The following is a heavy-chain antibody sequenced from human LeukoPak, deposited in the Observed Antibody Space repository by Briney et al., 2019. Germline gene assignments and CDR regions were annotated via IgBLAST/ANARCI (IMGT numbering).Heavy chain of an antibody. CDR3: AKGRDSSRRWSDS. Sequence: GGSLRLSCAASGFTFNNYAMSWVRQAPGKGLEWVASITDSGESTFYADSVKGRFTISRDNSKNTLFLQMNSLRAEDTALFYCAKGRDSSRRWSDSWGQGTLVTVSS. CDR2: ITDSGEST. CDR1: GFTFNNYA. J-gene: IGHJ4*02. V-gene: IGHV3-23*01. D-gene: IGHD3-22*01.